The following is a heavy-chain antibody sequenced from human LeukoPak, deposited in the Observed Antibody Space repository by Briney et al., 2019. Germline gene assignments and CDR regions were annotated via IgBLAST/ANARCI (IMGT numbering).Heavy chain of an antibody. D-gene: IGHD4-17*01. CDR1: GFTFDDYA. Sequence: GRSLRLSCAASGFTFDDYAMHWVRQAPGKGREWVSGISWNSGSIGYADSVKGRFTISRDNAKNSLYLQMHSLRAEDTALYYCENDNGHDYGDNFDYWGQGTLVTVS. CDR3: ENDNGHDYGDNFDY. CDR2: ISWNSGSI. J-gene: IGHJ4*02. V-gene: IGHV3-9*01.